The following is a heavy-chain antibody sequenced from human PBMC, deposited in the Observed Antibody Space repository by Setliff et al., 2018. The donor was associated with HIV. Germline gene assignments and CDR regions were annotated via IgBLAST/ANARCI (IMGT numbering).Heavy chain of an antibody. CDR3: AKDGDYRNGDYDAFDI. CDR1: GFTFSVHG. CDR2: INYDESSE. V-gene: IGHV3-30*02. D-gene: IGHD4-4*01. Sequence: GGSLRLSCAASGFTFSVHGMHWVRQAPGEGLEWVAFINYDESSEYYADSVKGRVSISRDNSKNTVDLHMNSLRTEDTAVYYCAKDGDYRNGDYDAFDIWGLGTMVTV. J-gene: IGHJ3*02.